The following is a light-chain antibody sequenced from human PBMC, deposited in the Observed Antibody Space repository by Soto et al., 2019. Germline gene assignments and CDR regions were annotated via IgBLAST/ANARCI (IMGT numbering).Light chain of an antibody. CDR1: QGINKF. CDR3: QQYESFPLT. V-gene: IGKV1-16*01. CDR2: TAS. Sequence: DLQMTQSPSSLSASVADSVTITCRASQGINKFLAWFQQKPGTAPKSLISTASRLQSGVPSRFSDSASGTHITLTSNNLHPEEFATHYCQQYESFPLTFGGGTRVEIK. J-gene: IGKJ4*01.